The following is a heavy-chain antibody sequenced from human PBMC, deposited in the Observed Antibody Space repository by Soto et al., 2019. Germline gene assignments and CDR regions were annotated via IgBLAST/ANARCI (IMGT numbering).Heavy chain of an antibody. CDR1: GFTFSSYA. D-gene: IGHD3-22*01. CDR3: ASQESSGYFRWFDP. J-gene: IGHJ5*02. CDR2: ISYDGSNK. Sequence: QVQLVESGGGVVQPGRSLRLSCAASGFTFSSYAMHWVRQAPGKGLEWVAVISYDGSNKYYADSVKGRFTISRDNSKNTLYLQMNSMRAEDTAVYYCASQESSGYFRWFDPWGQGTLVTVSS. V-gene: IGHV3-30-3*01.